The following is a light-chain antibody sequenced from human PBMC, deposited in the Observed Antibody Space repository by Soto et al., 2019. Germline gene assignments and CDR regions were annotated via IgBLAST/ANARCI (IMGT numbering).Light chain of an antibody. CDR2: KAS. CDR1: QSISTW. Sequence: IQMTQSPSTLSASVGDSVTITCRASQSISTWLAWYQQKPGKAPKLLIYKASSLEGGVPSRFGGSGSGTLFNITISSLHPDDFATYYSQQYNTSPLTFGGGTTLDIK. CDR3: QQYNTSPLT. V-gene: IGKV1-5*03. J-gene: IGKJ4*01.